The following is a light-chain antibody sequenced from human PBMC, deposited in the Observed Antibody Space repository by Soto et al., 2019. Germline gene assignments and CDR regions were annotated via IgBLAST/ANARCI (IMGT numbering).Light chain of an antibody. J-gene: IGKJ1*01. Sequence: DIQMTQPPSILSASVGDRVTITCRASQPITKYLNWYQQKPGKAPELLIYAASSLQSGVPSRFSGTESGTDFTLTISSLQPEDFATYYCQQSYSTPRTFGQGTKVDIK. V-gene: IGKV1-39*01. CDR1: QPITKY. CDR3: QQSYSTPRT. CDR2: AAS.